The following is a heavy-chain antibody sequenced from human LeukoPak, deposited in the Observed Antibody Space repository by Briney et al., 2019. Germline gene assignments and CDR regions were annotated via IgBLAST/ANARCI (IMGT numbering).Heavy chain of an antibody. CDR1: GGSISSYY. CDR3: ARDLTPLGY. J-gene: IGHJ4*02. V-gene: IGHV4-59*01. Sequence: SETLSLTCTVSGGSISSYYWSWIRQPPGKGLEWIGYIYHSGSTNYNPSLKSRVTISVGTSKNQFSLKLSSVTAADTAVYYCARDLTPLGYWGQGTLVTVSS. CDR2: IYHSGST. D-gene: IGHD3-16*01.